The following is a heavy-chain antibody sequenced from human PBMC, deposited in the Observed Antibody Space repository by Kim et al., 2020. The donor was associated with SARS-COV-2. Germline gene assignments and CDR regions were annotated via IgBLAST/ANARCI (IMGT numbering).Heavy chain of an antibody. D-gene: IGHD3-3*01. CDR3: AKDLAIFGVATGPFDY. Sequence: RGSLRLSCAASGFTFSSYGMHWVRQAPGKGLEWVAVIWYDGSNKYYADSVKGRFTISRDNSKNTLYLQMNSLRAEDTAVYYCAKDLAIFGVATGPFDYWGQGTLVTVSS. CDR1: GFTFSSYG. V-gene: IGHV3-33*06. CDR2: IWYDGSNK. J-gene: IGHJ4*02.